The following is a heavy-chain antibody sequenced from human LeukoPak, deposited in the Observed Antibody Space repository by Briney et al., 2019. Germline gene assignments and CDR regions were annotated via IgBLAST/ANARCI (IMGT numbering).Heavy chain of an antibody. CDR3: ARSPDGFDY. D-gene: IGHD1-14*01. V-gene: IGHV3-7*01. CDR1: GGSISSSSYY. CDR2: IKPDESEK. Sequence: ETLSLTCTVSGGSISSSSYYWGWIRQPPGKGLEWVANIKPDESEKFYVDSVKGRFTISRNNAKNSLYLQMNSLRAEDTAVYYCARSPDGFDYWGQGALVTVSS. J-gene: IGHJ4*02.